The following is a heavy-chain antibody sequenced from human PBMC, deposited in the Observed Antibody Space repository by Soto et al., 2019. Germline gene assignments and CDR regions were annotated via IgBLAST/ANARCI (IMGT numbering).Heavy chain of an antibody. CDR2: IYWNDDK. CDR3: AHKPKYSRRYYYYYYGMDV. CDR1: GFSLSTSGVG. Sequence: SGPTLVNPTQTLTLTCPFSGFSLSTSGVGVGWIRQPPGKALEWLALIYWNDDKRYSPSLKSRLTITKDTSKNQVVLKMPNMDPVDTATYYCAHKPKYSRRYYYYYYGMDVWGQGTTVTVSS. D-gene: IGHD6-6*01. J-gene: IGHJ6*02. V-gene: IGHV2-5*01.